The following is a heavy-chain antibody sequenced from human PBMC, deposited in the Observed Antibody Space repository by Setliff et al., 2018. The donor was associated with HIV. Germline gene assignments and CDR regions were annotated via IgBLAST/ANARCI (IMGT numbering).Heavy chain of an antibody. Sequence: GSLRLSCAASGFTFSSYEMNWVRQAPGKGLEWVSYISSSGSTIYYADSVKGRFTISRDNAKNSLFLQMNSLRAEDTAVYYCASIELAAMVPVDYWGQGTLVTVSS. CDR2: ISSSGSTI. CDR1: GFTFSSYE. D-gene: IGHD5-18*01. J-gene: IGHJ4*02. CDR3: ASIELAAMVPVDY. V-gene: IGHV3-48*03.